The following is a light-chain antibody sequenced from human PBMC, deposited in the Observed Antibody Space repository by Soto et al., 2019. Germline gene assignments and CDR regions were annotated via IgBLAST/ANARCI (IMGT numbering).Light chain of an antibody. CDR2: GAS. CDR3: QQYGSSPHT. CDR1: QSVSSSY. V-gene: IGKV3-20*01. Sequence: EIVLTQSPGTLSLSPGERATLSCRASQSVSSSYLSWYQHKPGQAPRLLIYGASSRATGIPDRFSGSGTGTDFTLTISRLEPEDFAVYYCQQYGSSPHTFGQRTKLEIK. J-gene: IGKJ2*01.